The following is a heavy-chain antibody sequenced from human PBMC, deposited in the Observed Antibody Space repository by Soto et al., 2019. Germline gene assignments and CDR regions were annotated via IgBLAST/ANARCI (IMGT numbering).Heavy chain of an antibody. V-gene: IGHV4-59*01. J-gene: IGHJ5*02. CDR2: IYYSGST. CDR3: ARDASRDSSARGWFDP. CDR1: GGSISSYY. Sequence: PSETLSLTCTVSGGSISSYYWSWIRQPPGKGLEWIGYIYYSGSTNYNPSLKSRVTISVDTSKNQFSLKLSSVTAADTAVYYCARDASRDSSARGWFDPWGPGTLVTVPQ. D-gene: IGHD6-13*01.